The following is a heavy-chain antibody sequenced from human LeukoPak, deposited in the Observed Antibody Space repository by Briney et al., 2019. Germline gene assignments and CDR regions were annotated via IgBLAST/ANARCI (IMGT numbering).Heavy chain of an antibody. Sequence: SGTLSLTCAVSGGSISSSNWWSWIRQHPGKGLEWIGYIYYSGSTYYNPSLKSRVTISVDTSKNQFSLKLSSVTAADTAVYYCARGDILTGYWSYWGQGTLVTVSS. V-gene: IGHV4-31*11. CDR1: GGSISSSNW. D-gene: IGHD3-9*01. J-gene: IGHJ4*02. CDR3: ARGDILTGYWSY. CDR2: IYYSGST.